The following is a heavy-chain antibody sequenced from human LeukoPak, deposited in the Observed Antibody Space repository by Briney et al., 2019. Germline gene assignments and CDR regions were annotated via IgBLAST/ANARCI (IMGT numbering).Heavy chain of an antibody. CDR2: IYYSGST. D-gene: IGHD6-13*01. CDR1: GGSISSYY. CDR3: ARRVGSSSWFDY. J-gene: IGHJ4*02. V-gene: IGHV4-59*08. Sequence: PSETLSLTCTVSGGSISSYYWSWIRQPPGKGLEWIGYIYYSGSTNYNPSLKSRVTISVDTSKNQFSLKLSSVTAADTAVYYCARRVGSSSWFDYWGQGTLVTVSS.